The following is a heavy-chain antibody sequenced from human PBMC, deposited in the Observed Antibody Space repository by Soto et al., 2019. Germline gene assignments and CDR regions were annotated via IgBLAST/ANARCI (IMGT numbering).Heavy chain of an antibody. J-gene: IGHJ6*02. CDR1: GFTFSSYA. CDR3: AKDQGIAAREAYYYYGMDV. V-gene: IGHV3-23*01. CDR2: ISGGGGST. D-gene: IGHD6-6*01. Sequence: GGSLRLSCAASGFTFSSYAMSWVRQAPGKGLEWVSAISGGGGSTYYADSVKGRFTISRDNSKTTLYLQMNSLRAEDTAVYYCAKDQGIAAREAYYYYGMDVWGPGTTVTVSS.